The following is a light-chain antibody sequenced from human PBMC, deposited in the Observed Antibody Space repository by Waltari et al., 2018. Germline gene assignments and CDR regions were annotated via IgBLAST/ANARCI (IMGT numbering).Light chain of an antibody. J-gene: IGLJ2*01. CDR3: QSYDTSLSVV. CDR1: GSNLGAGYD. Sequence: QSVLTQPPSVSGAPGQRVSIPCTRTGSNLGAGYDVHWYQPLPGKAPKHLIYGTSTRPPGVPDRFFGSQSGTSASLAITGLQAEDEADYYCQSYDTSLSVVFGGGTKLTVL. V-gene: IGLV1-40*01. CDR2: GTS.